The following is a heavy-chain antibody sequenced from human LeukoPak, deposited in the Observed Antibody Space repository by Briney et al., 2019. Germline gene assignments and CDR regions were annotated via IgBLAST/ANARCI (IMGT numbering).Heavy chain of an antibody. Sequence: SVKVSCKASGGAFSGYAISWVRQAPGQGLEWMGGIIPIFGTANYAQKFQGRVTITADESTSTAYMELSSLRSEDTAVYYCARYNGSSGWYERGYYFDYWGQGTLVTVSS. D-gene: IGHD6-19*01. CDR1: GGAFSGYA. CDR3: ARYNGSSGWYERGYYFDY. CDR2: IIPIFGTA. V-gene: IGHV1-69*13. J-gene: IGHJ4*02.